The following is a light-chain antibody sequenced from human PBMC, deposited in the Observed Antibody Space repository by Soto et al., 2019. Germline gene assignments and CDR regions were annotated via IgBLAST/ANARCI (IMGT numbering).Light chain of an antibody. Sequence: EIVMTQSPATLSVFPGERATLSCRASQSVSSNLAWYQQKPGQAPRLLIYGSSPRATGIPARFSGSGSGKDFTLTISSLQSEDFAVYYCQQYNNWPQTFGQGTEVAIK. V-gene: IGKV3-15*01. CDR1: QSVSSN. CDR3: QQYNNWPQT. CDR2: GSS. J-gene: IGKJ1*01.